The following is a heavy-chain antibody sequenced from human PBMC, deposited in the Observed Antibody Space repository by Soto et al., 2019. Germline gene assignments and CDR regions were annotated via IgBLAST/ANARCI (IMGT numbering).Heavy chain of an antibody. Sequence: PGGSLRLSCAASGFTFGSYAMHWVRQAPGKGLEWVAVISYDGSNKYYADSVKGRFTISRDNSKNTLYLQMNSLRAEDTAVYYCARESEDLTSNFDYWGQGTLVTVSS. J-gene: IGHJ4*02. CDR2: ISYDGSNK. V-gene: IGHV3-30-3*01. CDR1: GFTFGSYA. CDR3: ARESEDLTSNFDY.